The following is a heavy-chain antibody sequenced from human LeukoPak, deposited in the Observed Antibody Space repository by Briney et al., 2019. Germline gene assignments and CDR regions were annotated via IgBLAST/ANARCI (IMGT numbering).Heavy chain of an antibody. CDR1: GFTFSSYS. D-gene: IGHD3-3*01. CDR3: ARAPKGYDFWSGYYVGYGMDV. Sequence: GGSLRLSCAASGFTFSSYSMNWVRQAPGKGLEWVSSISSSSSYIYYADSVKGRFTISRDNAKNSLYLQMNSLRAEDTAVYYCARAPKGYDFWSGYYVGYGMDVWGQGTTVTVSS. J-gene: IGHJ6*02. CDR2: ISSSSSYI. V-gene: IGHV3-21*01.